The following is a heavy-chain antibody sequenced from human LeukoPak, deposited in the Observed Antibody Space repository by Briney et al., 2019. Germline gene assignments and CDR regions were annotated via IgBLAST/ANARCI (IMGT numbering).Heavy chain of an antibody. D-gene: IGHD6-6*01. CDR3: ARDPISSSALDY. J-gene: IGHJ4*02. Sequence: PGGSLRLSCAASGLTFSDYYMSWIRQAPGKGLEWVSYISRSSTTIYYADSVKGRVTISRDNAKNSLYLQMNSLRAEDTAVYYCARDPISSSALDYWGQGTLVTVS. CDR1: GLTFSDYY. CDR2: ISRSSTTI. V-gene: IGHV3-11*04.